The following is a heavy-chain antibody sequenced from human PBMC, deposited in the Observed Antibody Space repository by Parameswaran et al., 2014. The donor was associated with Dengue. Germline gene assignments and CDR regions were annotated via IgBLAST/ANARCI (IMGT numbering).Heavy chain of an antibody. CDR3: ARGIGVQWLVPYYYYGMDV. V-gene: IGHV4-34*01. J-gene: IGHJ6*02. D-gene: IGHD6-19*01. CDR2: INHSGST. Sequence: RWIRQPPGKGLEWVGEINHSGSTNYNPSLKSRVTISVDTSKNQFSLKLSSVTAADTAVYYCARGIGVQWLVPYYYYGMDVWGQGTTVTVSS.